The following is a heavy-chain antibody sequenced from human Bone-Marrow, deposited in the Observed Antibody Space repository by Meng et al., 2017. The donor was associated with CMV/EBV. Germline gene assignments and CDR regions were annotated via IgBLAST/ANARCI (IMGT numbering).Heavy chain of an antibody. CDR1: GFTVSSNY. D-gene: IGHD2-2*01. J-gene: IGHJ4*02. Sequence: GGSLRLSCAASGFTVSSNYMSWVRQAPGKGLEWVSVIYSGGSTYYADSVKGRFTISRDNSKNTLYLQMNSLRAEDTAVYYCARDGPNCSSTSCYFAYWGQGTRVTVSS. V-gene: IGHV3-53*01. CDR3: ARDGPNCSSTSCYFAY. CDR2: IYSGGST.